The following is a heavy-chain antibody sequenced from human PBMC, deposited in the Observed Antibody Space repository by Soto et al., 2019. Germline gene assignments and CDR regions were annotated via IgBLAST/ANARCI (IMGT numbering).Heavy chain of an antibody. CDR3: ARSWIAVAGRGAFDI. J-gene: IGHJ3*02. CDR1: GYTFTSYA. Sequence: ASVKVSCKASGYTFTSYAMHWVRQAPGQRLEWMGIINASDGSTNYAQKFQGRVTMTRDTSTSTVYMELSSLRSEDTAVYYCARSWIAVAGRGAFDIWGQGTMVTVSS. CDR2: INASDGST. D-gene: IGHD6-19*01. V-gene: IGHV1-46*03.